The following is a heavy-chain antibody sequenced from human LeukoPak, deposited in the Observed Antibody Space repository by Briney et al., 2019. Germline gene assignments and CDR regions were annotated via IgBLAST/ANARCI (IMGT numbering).Heavy chain of an antibody. V-gene: IGHV1-69*13. CDR1: GYTFTSYG. Sequence: SVKVSCKASGYTFTSYGISWVRQAPGQGLEWMGGIIPIFGTANYAQKFQGRVTITADESTSTAYMELSSLRSEDTAVYYCARDDAVGFDPWGQGTLVTVSS. CDR2: IIPIFGTA. J-gene: IGHJ5*02. CDR3: ARDDAVGFDP. D-gene: IGHD6-19*01.